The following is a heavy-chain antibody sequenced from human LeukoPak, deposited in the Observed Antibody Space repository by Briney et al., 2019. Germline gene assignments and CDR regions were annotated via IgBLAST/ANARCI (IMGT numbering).Heavy chain of an antibody. CDR1: GGSISSSSYY. CDR2: IYYSGST. J-gene: IGHJ5*02. D-gene: IGHD3-10*01. CDR3: ARAWGVYYGSGSGVWFDP. Sequence: SETLSLTCTVSGGSISSSSYYWGWIRQPPGTGLEWIGSIYYSGSTYYNPSLKSRVTISVDTSKNQFSLKLSSVTAADTAVYYCARAWGVYYGSGSGVWFDPWGQGTLVTVSS. V-gene: IGHV4-39*07.